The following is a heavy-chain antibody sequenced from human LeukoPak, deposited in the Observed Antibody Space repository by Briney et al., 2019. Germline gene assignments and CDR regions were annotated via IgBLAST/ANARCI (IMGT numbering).Heavy chain of an antibody. J-gene: IGHJ3*02. CDR3: AKDPWIHDAFDI. Sequence: SETLSLTCTVSGGSISSYYWSWIRQPPGKGLEWIGYIYYSGSTNYNPSLKSRVTISVDTSKNQFSLKLSSVTAADTAVYYCAKDPWIHDAFDIWGQGTMVTVSS. CDR1: GGSISSYY. CDR2: IYYSGST. V-gene: IGHV4-59*01. D-gene: IGHD2-2*03.